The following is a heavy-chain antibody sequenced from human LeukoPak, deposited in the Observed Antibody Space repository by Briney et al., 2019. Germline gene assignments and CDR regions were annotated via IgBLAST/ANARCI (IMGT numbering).Heavy chain of an antibody. V-gene: IGHV4-59*01. CDR3: ARVQVSQWLVQFWFDP. D-gene: IGHD6-19*01. J-gene: IGHJ5*02. CDR1: GGSISSYY. CDR2: IYYSGST. Sequence: SETLSLTCTVSGGSISSYYWSWIRQPPGKGLEWIGHIYYSGSTNYNPSLKSRVTISVDTSKNQFSLKLSSVTAADTAVYYCARVQVSQWLVQFWFDPWGQGTLVTVSS.